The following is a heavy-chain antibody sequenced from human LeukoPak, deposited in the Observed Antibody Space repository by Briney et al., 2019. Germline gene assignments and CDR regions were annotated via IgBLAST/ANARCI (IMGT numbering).Heavy chain of an antibody. V-gene: IGHV3-30*04. D-gene: IGHD2-15*01. CDR2: ISYDGSNK. Sequence: PGRSLRLSCAASGFTFSSYAMHWVRQAPGKGLEWVAVISYDGSNKYYADSVKGRFTISRDNSKNTLYLQMNSPRAEDTAVYYCARVRCSGGSCYLTNGMDVWGKGTTVTASS. J-gene: IGHJ6*04. CDR1: GFTFSSYA. CDR3: ARVRCSGGSCYLTNGMDV.